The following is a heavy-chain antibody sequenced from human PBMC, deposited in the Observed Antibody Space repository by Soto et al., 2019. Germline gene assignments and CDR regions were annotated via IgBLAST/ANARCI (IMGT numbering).Heavy chain of an antibody. J-gene: IGHJ5*02. CDR1: GGSISSYY. CDR2: IYYGGST. Sequence: PSETLSLTCTVSGGSISSYYWSWIRQPPGKGLEWIGYIYYGGSTNYNPSLKSRVTISVDTSKNQFSLKLSSVTAADTAVYYCARDHGSGSYMYNWFDPWGQGTLVTVSS. D-gene: IGHD3-10*01. V-gene: IGHV4-59*12. CDR3: ARDHGSGSYMYNWFDP.